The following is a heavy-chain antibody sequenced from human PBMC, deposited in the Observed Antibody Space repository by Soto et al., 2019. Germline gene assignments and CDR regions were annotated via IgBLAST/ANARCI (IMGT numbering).Heavy chain of an antibody. V-gene: IGHV1-8*01. CDR3: ARARSTSCSPLCNWFDP. Sequence: ASVKVSCKASGYTFTSYDINWVRQATGQGLEWMGWMNPNSGNTGYAQKFQGRVTMTRNTSISTAYMELSSLRSEDTAVYYCARARSTSCSPLCNWFDPWGQGTLVTVSS. D-gene: IGHD2-2*01. CDR1: GYTFTSYD. CDR2: MNPNSGNT. J-gene: IGHJ5*02.